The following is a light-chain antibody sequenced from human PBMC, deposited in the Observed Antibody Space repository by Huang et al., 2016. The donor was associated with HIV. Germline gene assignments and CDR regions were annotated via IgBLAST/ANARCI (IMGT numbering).Light chain of an antibody. V-gene: IGKV3-15*01. CDR2: AAS. CDR1: QSVNPN. J-gene: IGKJ2*01. Sequence: VLMSQSPSTLAASPGERVTLSCGASQSVNPNLAGYQQQPGQPPRRLIDAASTRATGVPARFAGSGSGTEFTLTIDSLQSDDFAVYYCQQYNKWPPEYTFGQGTRLEIK. CDR3: QQYNKWPPEYT.